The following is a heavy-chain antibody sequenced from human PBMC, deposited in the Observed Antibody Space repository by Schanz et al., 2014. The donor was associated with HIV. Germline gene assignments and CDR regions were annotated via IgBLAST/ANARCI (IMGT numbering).Heavy chain of an antibody. CDR2: ISWSSGNI. V-gene: IGHV3-9*01. CDR3: ARVEGPPTFYYYYYGSDV. Sequence: VQLVESGGGLVQPGRSLRLSCAASGFTFDDYAMYWVRQAPGKGLEWVSGISWSSGNIGYADSVKGRFTISRDNSKNTLFLQMNSLRAEDTAVYYCARVEGPPTFYYYYYGSDVWGQGTAVTVSS. D-gene: IGHD4-4*01. CDR1: GFTFDDYA. J-gene: IGHJ6*02.